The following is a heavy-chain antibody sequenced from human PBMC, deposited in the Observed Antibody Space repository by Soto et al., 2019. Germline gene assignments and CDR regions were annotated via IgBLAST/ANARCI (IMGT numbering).Heavy chain of an antibody. CDR3: AREPHFKENFDY. CDR2: INPNSGGT. D-gene: IGHD3-3*02. Sequence: ASVKVSCKASGYTFTGYYMHWVRQAPGQGLEWMGWINPNSGGTNYAQKLQGRVTMTTDTSTSTAYMELRSLRSDDTAVYYCAREPHFKENFDYWGQGTLVTVSS. CDR1: GYTFTGYY. J-gene: IGHJ4*02. V-gene: IGHV1-2*02.